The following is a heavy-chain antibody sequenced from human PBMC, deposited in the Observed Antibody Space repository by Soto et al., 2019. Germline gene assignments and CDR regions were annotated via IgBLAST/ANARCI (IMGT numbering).Heavy chain of an antibody. CDR2: ISGSGSPT. CDR1: GFTFSSYA. Sequence: PGGSLRLSCAASGFTFSSYAMTCVRQAPGRGLEWVSAISGSGSPTYYADSVKGRFTISRDNSKNTLYLQMNSLRADDTAVYYCARDMSGGTYNYYYGMDVWGQGTTVTVSS. V-gene: IGHV3-23*01. CDR3: ARDMSGGTYNYYYGMDV. D-gene: IGHD1-26*01. J-gene: IGHJ6*02.